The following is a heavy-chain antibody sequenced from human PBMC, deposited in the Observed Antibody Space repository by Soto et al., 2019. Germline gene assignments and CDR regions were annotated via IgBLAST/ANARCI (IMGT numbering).Heavy chain of an antibody. CDR3: ARETGSASTPLDY. CDR2: INSDGSST. V-gene: IGHV3-74*01. D-gene: IGHD3-10*01. J-gene: IGHJ4*02. CDR1: GFTFSSYW. Sequence: GGSLRLSCAASGFTFSSYWMHWVRQAPGKGLVWVSRINSDGSSTSYADSVKGRFTISRDNAKNTLYLQMNSLRAEDTAVYYCARETGSASTPLDYWGQGTLVTVSS.